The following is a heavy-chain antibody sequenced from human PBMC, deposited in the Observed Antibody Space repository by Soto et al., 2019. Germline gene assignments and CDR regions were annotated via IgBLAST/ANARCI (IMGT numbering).Heavy chain of an antibody. CDR1: GGSFSGYY. D-gene: IGHD2-15*01. CDR2: INHSGST. J-gene: IGHJ4*02. CDR3: ARGGVVVAASNDFDY. V-gene: IGHV4-34*01. Sequence: XXTLSLTYAVYGGSFSGYYWSWIPQPPGKGLEWIGEINHSGSTNYNPSLKSRVTISVDTSENQFSLKLSSVTAADTAVYYCARGGVVVAASNDFDYWGQGTLVTVSS.